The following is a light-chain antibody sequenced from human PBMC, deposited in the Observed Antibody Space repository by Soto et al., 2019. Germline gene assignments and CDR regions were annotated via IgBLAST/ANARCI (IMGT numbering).Light chain of an antibody. J-gene: IGKJ2*01. CDR3: HRYSTSMYI. CDR2: GAS. Sequence: EIVLTQSPGTLSLSPGERATLSCRASQSVSSSYLAGDQQKPGQAPRLLIYGASNRATGIPDRFSGSGSGTHFTLTISRLETEVFSVDYGHRYSTSMYIFGPGTKLEIK. V-gene: IGKV3-20*01. CDR1: QSVSSSY.